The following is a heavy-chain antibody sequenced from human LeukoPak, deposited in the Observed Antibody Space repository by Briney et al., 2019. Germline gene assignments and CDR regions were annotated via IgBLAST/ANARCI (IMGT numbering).Heavy chain of an antibody. Sequence: PGGSLRLSCAASGFTFSSYSMNWVRQAPGKGLEWVSYISDSSSSKYYADSVKGRFTISRDNAKNSLYLQMNSLRAEDTAVYYCARDERLDYWGQGTLVIVSS. CDR3: ARDERLDY. CDR2: ISDSSSSK. V-gene: IGHV3-48*04. J-gene: IGHJ4*02. CDR1: GFTFSSYS.